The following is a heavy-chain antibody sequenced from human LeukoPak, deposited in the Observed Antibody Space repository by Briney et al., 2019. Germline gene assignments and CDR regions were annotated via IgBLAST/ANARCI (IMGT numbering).Heavy chain of an antibody. V-gene: IGHV4-30-2*03. Sequence: SETLSLTCAVSGGSISSGGYSWSWIRQPPGKGLEWIGYIYHSGSTYSSPSLKSRVTISVDPSKNQFSLKLSSVTAADTAVYYCASQIYDSSGNHAQYFQQWGQGTLVTVSS. CDR2: IYHSGST. CDR1: GGSISSGGYS. D-gene: IGHD3-22*01. CDR3: ASQIYDSSGNHAQYFQQ. J-gene: IGHJ1*01.